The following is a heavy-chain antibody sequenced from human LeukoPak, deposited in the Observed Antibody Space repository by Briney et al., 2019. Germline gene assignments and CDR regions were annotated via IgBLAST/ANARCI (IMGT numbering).Heavy chain of an antibody. CDR2: ISGSGGST. J-gene: IGHJ4*02. D-gene: IGHD3-22*01. V-gene: IGHV3-23*01. Sequence: GGSLRHSCAASGFTFSSYAMSWVRQAPGKGLEWVSAISGSGGSTYYADSVKGRFTISRDNSKNTLYLQMNSLRAEDTAVYYCAKGSRWDYYDSSGYSYFDYWGQGTLVTVSS. CDR3: AKGSRWDYYDSSGYSYFDY. CDR1: GFTFSSYA.